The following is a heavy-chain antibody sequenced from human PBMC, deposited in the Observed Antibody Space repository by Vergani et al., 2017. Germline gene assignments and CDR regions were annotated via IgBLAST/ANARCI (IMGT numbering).Heavy chain of an antibody. CDR2: INAGNGNT. CDR3: ARDLVDYYDSSGYLY. V-gene: IGHV1-3*01. J-gene: IGHJ4*02. D-gene: IGHD3-22*01. Sequence: QVQLVQSGAEVKKPGASVKVSCKASGYTFTSYAMHWVRQAPGQRLEWMGGINAGNGNTKYSQKFQGRVTITRDTSASTAYMELSSLRSEDTAVYYWARDLVDYYDSSGYLYWGQGTLVTVSS. CDR1: GYTFTSYA.